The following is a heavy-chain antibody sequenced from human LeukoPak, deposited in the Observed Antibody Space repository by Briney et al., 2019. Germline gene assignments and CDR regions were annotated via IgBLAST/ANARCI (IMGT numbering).Heavy chain of an antibody. Sequence: PGESLKIFCKGSGYSFTSYWIGWVRQMPGKGLEWMGIIYPGDSDTRYSPSFQGQVTISADKSISTAYLQWSSLKASDTAMYYCARGGRRYYDILTGYPDHFDYWGQGTLVTVSS. V-gene: IGHV5-51*01. D-gene: IGHD3-9*01. CDR2: IYPGDSDT. CDR3: ARGGRRYYDILTGYPDHFDY. J-gene: IGHJ4*02. CDR1: GYSFTSYW.